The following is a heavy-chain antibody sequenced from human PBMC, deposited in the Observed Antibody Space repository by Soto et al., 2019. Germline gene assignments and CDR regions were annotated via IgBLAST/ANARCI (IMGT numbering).Heavy chain of an antibody. J-gene: IGHJ6*02. D-gene: IGHD5-12*01. V-gene: IGHV4-59*01. CDR2: IHYSGST. CDR1: GGSISNYY. Sequence: PSETLSLTCTVSGGSISNYYWSWIRQPPGKGLEWIGYIHYSGSTNYNPSLKSRVSISVDTSKNQFSLKLSSVTAADTAVYYCARDRYSGSSSDYYYYGMDVWGQGTTVTVSS. CDR3: ARDRYSGSSSDYYYYGMDV.